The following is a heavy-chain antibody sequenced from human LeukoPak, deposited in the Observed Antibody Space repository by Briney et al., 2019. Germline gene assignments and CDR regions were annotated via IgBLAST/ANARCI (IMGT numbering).Heavy chain of an antibody. CDR2: ISPSGNT. V-gene: IGHV4-4*07. CDR1: SDSISTHS. Sequence: SETLSLTCSVFSDSISTHSWSWIRQPAGKRLEWIGHISPSGNTNYNPSLKTGVTMSVDTSKNHFSLRLRSVTAANTPGYYCARRPYWYFDLWGRGTLVTVSS. CDR3: ARRPYWYFDL. J-gene: IGHJ2*01. D-gene: IGHD6-6*01.